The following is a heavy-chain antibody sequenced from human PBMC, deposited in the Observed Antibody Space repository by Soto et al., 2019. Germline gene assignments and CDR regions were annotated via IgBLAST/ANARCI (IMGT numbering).Heavy chain of an antibody. Sequence: ASVKVSCKASGGTFSSYTISWVRQAPGQGLEWMGRIIPILGIANYAQKFQRRVTIPGEIPTSKAYFELSSLSFGDTALFYCARVTTRVEYCRGGSCYYGFAPWGQETLVTVS. V-gene: IGHV1-69*02. D-gene: IGHD2-15*01. J-gene: IGHJ5*02. CDR1: GGTFSSYT. CDR3: ARVTTRVEYCRGGSCYYGFAP. CDR2: IIPILGIA.